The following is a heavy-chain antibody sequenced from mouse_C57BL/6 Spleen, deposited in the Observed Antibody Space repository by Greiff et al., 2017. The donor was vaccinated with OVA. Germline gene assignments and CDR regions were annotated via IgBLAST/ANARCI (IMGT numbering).Heavy chain of an antibody. CDR3: ARWHYGSSSLAY. D-gene: IGHD1-1*01. Sequence: VQLKESGGGLVQPGGSLSLSCAASGFTFTDYYMSWVRQPPGKALEWLGFIRNKANGYTTEYSASVKGRFTISRDNSQSILYLQMNALRAEDSATYYCARWHYGSSSLAYWGQGTLVTVSA. CDR2: IRNKANGYTT. J-gene: IGHJ3*01. CDR1: GFTFTDYY. V-gene: IGHV7-3*01.